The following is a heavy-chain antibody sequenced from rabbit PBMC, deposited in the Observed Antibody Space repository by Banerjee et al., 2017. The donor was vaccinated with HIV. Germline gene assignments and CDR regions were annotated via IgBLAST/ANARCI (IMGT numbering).Heavy chain of an antibody. CDR1: GIDFSSYY. CDR3: ANEYVATGRAFSL. CDR2: IWAGGSGST. J-gene: IGHJ4*01. D-gene: IGHD5-1*01. V-gene: IGHV1S45*01. Sequence: QEQLVESGGGLVKPGASLTLTCKASGIDFSSYYMCWVRQAPGKGLEWIACIWAGGSGSTYYASWARGRFTISRTSSTTVTLQMTSLTAADTATYFCANEYVATGRAFSLWGPGTLVTVS.